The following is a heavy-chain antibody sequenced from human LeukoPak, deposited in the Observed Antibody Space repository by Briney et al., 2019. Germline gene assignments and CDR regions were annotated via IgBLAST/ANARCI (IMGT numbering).Heavy chain of an antibody. Sequence: GGSLRLSCAASGFTFSSYGMHWVRQAPGKGLEWVAVISYDGSNKYYADSVKGRFTISRDNSKNTLYLQMNSLRAEDTAVYYCAKDMGSSSWYGEDYWGQGTLVTVSS. CDR1: GFTFSSYG. D-gene: IGHD6-13*01. CDR3: AKDMGSSSWYGEDY. CDR2: ISYDGSNK. J-gene: IGHJ4*02. V-gene: IGHV3-30*18.